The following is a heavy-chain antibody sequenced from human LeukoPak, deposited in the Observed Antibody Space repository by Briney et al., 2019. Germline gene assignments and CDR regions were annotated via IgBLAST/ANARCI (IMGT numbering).Heavy chain of an antibody. J-gene: IGHJ5*02. Sequence: ASVNVSCKASVYTFTSYYIHWVRQAPGQGLEWMGVINPSGGGTSYAQKFQGRVTMTRDTSTSTVYMDLRSLRSEDTAVYFCARDMLAVPSNWFDPWGQGNLVTVSS. V-gene: IGHV1-46*01. CDR2: INPSGGGT. D-gene: IGHD2-8*01. CDR3: ARDMLAVPSNWFDP. CDR1: VYTFTSYY.